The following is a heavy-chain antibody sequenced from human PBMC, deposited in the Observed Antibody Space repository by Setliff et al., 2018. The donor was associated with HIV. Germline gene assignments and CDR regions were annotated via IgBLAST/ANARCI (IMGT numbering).Heavy chain of an antibody. CDR1: GHTFANSY. Sequence: ASVKVSCKASGHTFANSYLHWVRQAPGQGLEWMGRINPSGGSTSYAQKFQGRVTMTRDTSTSTVYMELSSLRSEDTAVYYCARARGPEGYFDSWGQGTLVTVSS. J-gene: IGHJ4*02. CDR3: ARARGPEGYFDS. V-gene: IGHV1-46*01. CDR2: INPSGGST. D-gene: IGHD3-10*01.